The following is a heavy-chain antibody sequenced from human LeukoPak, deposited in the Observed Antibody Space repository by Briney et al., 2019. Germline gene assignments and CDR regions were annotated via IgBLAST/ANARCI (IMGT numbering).Heavy chain of an antibody. Sequence: SETLSLTCTVSGGSISSHYWSWIRQPAGKGLEWIGRIYTSGSTNYNPSLKSRVTMSVDTSKNQFSLKLSSVTAADTAVYYCARDPQYSSSWYDHYYYGMDVWGQGTTVTVSS. CDR3: ARDPQYSSSWYDHYYYGMDV. CDR2: IYTSGST. J-gene: IGHJ6*02. CDR1: GGSISSHY. D-gene: IGHD6-13*01. V-gene: IGHV4-4*07.